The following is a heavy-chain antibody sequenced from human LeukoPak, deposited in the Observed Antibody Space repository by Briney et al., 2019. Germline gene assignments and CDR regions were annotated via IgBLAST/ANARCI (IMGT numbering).Heavy chain of an antibody. CDR1: GFTFSSYG. Sequence: GRSLRLSCAASGFTFSSYGMHWVRQAPGKGLEWVAVISYDGSNKYYADSVKGRFTISRDNSKNTLYLQMNSLRAEDTAVYYCASQEGSSSWYGFDYWGQGTLVTVSS. D-gene: IGHD6-13*01. J-gene: IGHJ4*02. CDR3: ASQEGSSSWYGFDY. CDR2: ISYDGSNK. V-gene: IGHV3-30*03.